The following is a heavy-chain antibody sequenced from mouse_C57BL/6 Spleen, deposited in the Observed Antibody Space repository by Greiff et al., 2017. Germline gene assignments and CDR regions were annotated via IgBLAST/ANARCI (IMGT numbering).Heavy chain of an antibody. CDR2: IHPNSGST. CDR3: ARDGYDYWYFDV. D-gene: IGHD2-2*01. V-gene: IGHV1-64*01. J-gene: IGHJ1*03. CDR1: GYTFTSYW. Sequence: QVQLQQPGAELVKPGASVKLSCKASGYTFTSYWMHWVKQRPGQGLEWIGMIHPNSGSTNYNEKFKSKATLTVDKSSSTAYMQLSSLTSEDSAVYYCARDGYDYWYFDVWGTGTTGTVSS.